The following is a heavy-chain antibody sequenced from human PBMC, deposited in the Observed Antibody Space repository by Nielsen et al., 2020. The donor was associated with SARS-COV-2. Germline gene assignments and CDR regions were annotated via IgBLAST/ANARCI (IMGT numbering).Heavy chain of an antibody. Sequence: SETLSLTCAVSGGSVSSNDWWTWVRQSPGKGLEWIGEVSHSGSTNYSPSLKSRVTLSMDKSRRQFSLRLASVSAADTAVYYCARLPLWSGLLFVDVWGKGTTVTVSS. D-gene: IGHD3-3*01. J-gene: IGHJ6*04. V-gene: IGHV4-4*02. CDR2: VSHSGST. CDR3: ARLPLWSGLLFVDV. CDR1: GGSVSSNDW.